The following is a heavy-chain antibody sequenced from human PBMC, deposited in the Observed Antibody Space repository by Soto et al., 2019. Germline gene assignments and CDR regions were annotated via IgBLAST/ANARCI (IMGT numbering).Heavy chain of an antibody. Sequence: QVQVPESGPGLVKPSQTLSLTRCVSGWSISSLGYYWRWIRQHPGKGLEWIGYIYYSGSTYYNPSLKSRVTISVETSKNQFSLKLSSVPAADTAVYYCERDPGVWGQGSLVTVSS. CDR3: ERDPGV. CDR2: IYYSGST. V-gene: IGHV4-31*02. D-gene: IGHD3-10*01. CDR1: GWSISSLGYY. J-gene: IGHJ4*02.